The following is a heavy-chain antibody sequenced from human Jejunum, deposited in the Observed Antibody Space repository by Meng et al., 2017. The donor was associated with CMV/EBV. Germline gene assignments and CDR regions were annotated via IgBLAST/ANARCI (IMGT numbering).Heavy chain of an antibody. CDR3: ARGTGSGSWLIDS. CDR1: GFTFSSYA. CDR2: IPFDGNNE. Sequence: SGFTFSSYAMPWVRQAPGKGLEWVAVIPFDGNNEHYADSVKGRFTISRDNSKNTLYLQVNSLRLEDTGVYYCARGTGSGSWLIDSWGQGTLVTVSS. D-gene: IGHD6-13*01. J-gene: IGHJ4*02. V-gene: IGHV3-30*04.